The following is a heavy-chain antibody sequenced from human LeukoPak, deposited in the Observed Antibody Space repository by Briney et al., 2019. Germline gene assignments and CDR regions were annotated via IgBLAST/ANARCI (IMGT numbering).Heavy chain of an antibody. V-gene: IGHV2-5*02. CDR3: ARDLWFGESLDY. J-gene: IGHJ4*02. Sequence: SGPTLVNPPQTLTLTCTFSGFSLSTSGVGVGWIRQPPGKALEWLALIYWDDDKRYSPSLKSRLTITKDTSKNQVVLTMTNMDPVDTATYYCARDLWFGESLDYWGQGTLVTVSS. CDR2: IYWDDDK. D-gene: IGHD3-10*01. CDR1: GFSLSTSGVG.